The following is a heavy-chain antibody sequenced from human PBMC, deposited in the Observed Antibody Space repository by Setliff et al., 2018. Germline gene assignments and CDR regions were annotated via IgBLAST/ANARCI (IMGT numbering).Heavy chain of an antibody. CDR2: ISAYTGNT. V-gene: IGHV1-18*01. D-gene: IGHD2-2*01. CDR1: GHIFNSYG. Sequence: VKVSCKASGHIFNSYGISWVRQAPGQGLEWLGWISAYTGNTYSAQKFQGRLTMTTDTSTTTAYMELRSLRSDDTAVYYCSRLVRYCTRTSCQRASGDDYWGQGTLVTVSS. J-gene: IGHJ4*02. CDR3: SRLVRYCTRTSCQRASGDDY.